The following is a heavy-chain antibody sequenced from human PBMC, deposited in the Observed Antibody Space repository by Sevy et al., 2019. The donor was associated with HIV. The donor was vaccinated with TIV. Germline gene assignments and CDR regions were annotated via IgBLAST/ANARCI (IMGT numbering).Heavy chain of an antibody. D-gene: IGHD5-18*01. V-gene: IGHV3-30-3*01. CDR2: ISYDGSNK. J-gene: IGHJ4*02. Sequence: GSLRLFCAASGFTFSSYAMHWVRQAPGKGLEWGAVISYDGSNKYYADSVKGRFTISRDNSKNTLYLQMNSLRAEDTAVYYCARDWEMVTIRDYFDYWGQGTLVTVSS. CDR3: ARDWEMVTIRDYFDY. CDR1: GFTFSSYA.